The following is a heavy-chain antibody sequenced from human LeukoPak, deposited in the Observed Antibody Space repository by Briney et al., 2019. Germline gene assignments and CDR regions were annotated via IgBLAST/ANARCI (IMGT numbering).Heavy chain of an antibody. CDR1: GFTFSSYS. Sequence: PGWSLRLSCAASGFTFSSYSMSWVRQAPGKGLEWVGFIRSKAYGGTTEYAASVKGRFTISRDDSKSIAYLQMNSLKTEDTAVYYCTTTLHFDYWGQGTLVTVSS. CDR3: TTTLHFDY. CDR2: IRSKAYGGTT. V-gene: IGHV3-49*04. J-gene: IGHJ4*02. D-gene: IGHD1-7*01.